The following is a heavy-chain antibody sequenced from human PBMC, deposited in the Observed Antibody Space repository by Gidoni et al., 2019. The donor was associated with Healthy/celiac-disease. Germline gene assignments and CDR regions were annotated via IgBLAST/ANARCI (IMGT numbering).Heavy chain of an antibody. D-gene: IGHD3-10*01. Sequence: QVQLVESGGGVVQPGRSLRLSCAASGFPFSSACMHWVRQAPGKGLEWVAVISYDGSNKYYADSVKGRFTISRDNSKNTLYLQMNSLRAEDTAVYYCAKDPPLHYIWFGYFDYWGQGTLVTVSS. J-gene: IGHJ4*02. V-gene: IGHV3-30*18. CDR1: GFPFSSAC. CDR3: AKDPPLHYIWFGYFDY. CDR2: ISYDGSNK.